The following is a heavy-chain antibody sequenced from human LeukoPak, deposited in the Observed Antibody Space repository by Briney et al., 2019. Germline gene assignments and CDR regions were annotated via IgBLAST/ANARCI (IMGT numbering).Heavy chain of an antibody. J-gene: IGHJ5*02. CDR3: ARHVPSTIFFNWFDP. Sequence: SETLSLTCTVSGGSINRSSRYYWGWIRQPPGNGLEWIGSIFYTGSTYYNPSLKSRVTISVDTSNNQFSLKLSSVTAADTAVYYCARHVPSTIFFNWFDPWGQGTLVTVPS. D-gene: IGHD3-3*01. CDR2: IFYTGST. CDR1: GGSINRSSRYY. V-gene: IGHV4-39*01.